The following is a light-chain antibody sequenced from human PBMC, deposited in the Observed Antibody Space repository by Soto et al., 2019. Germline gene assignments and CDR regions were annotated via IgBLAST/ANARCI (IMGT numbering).Light chain of an antibody. J-gene: IGKJ5*01. Sequence: MFTQSPRPLSFSPGERATLACRASQSLSSRYLAWYQQKPGQAPRLLIYDASKRANGIPARICSGGSGANYTLTISSRQHADFSANYYQQYNNCPTVTFGQGTRLEIK. CDR2: DAS. V-gene: IGKV3-20*01. CDR3: QQYNNCPTVT. CDR1: QSLSSRY.